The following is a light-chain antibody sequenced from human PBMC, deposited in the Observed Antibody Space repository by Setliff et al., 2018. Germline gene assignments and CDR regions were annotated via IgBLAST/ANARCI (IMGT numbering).Light chain of an antibody. J-gene: IGLJ3*02. Sequence: QSVLTQSASVSASPGQSITISCTGTSTDVGTFDLVSWYQQHPGKAPKLMIYEVSQRPSGVSNRFSGSKSGNTASLTISGLQAEDEADYYCCSYAGGTSPWVFGGGTKVTVL. V-gene: IGLV2-23*02. CDR1: STDVGTFDL. CDR2: EVS. CDR3: CSYAGGTSPWV.